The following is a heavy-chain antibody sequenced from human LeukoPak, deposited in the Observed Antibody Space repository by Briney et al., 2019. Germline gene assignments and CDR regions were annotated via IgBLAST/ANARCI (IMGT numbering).Heavy chain of an antibody. Sequence: ASVKVSCKASGYTFTSYDISWVRQAPGQGLEWMGWISAYNGNTNYAQKFQGRVTITADESTSTAYMELSSLRSEDTAVYYCARDPQSYFDWLSYANWFDPWGQGTLVTVSS. J-gene: IGHJ5*02. CDR1: GYTFTSYD. D-gene: IGHD3-9*01. V-gene: IGHV1-18*01. CDR2: ISAYNGNT. CDR3: ARDPQSYFDWLSYANWFDP.